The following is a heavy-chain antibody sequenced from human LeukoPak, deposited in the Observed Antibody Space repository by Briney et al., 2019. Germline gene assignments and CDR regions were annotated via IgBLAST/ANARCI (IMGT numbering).Heavy chain of an antibody. CDR1: GYSFTSYY. J-gene: IGHJ6*03. CDR2: INPSGGST. V-gene: IGHV1-46*01. Sequence: ASVKVSCKASGYSFTSYYMHWVRQAPGQGLEWMGIINPSGGSTSYAQKFQGRVTMTRDMSTSTVYMELSSLRSEDTAVYYCARDEARSSASPEIHMDVWGKGTTVTVSS. D-gene: IGHD6-6*01. CDR3: ARDEARSSASPEIHMDV.